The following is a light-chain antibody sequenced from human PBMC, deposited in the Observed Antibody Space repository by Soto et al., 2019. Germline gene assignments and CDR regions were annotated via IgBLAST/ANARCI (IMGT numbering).Light chain of an antibody. CDR2: EVS. CDR3: FSFTTDWTHV. Sequence: QSALTQPASVSGSPGQSITISCNGSSSDIGAYNYVSWFQQYPGKAPKLIISEVSNRPSGVSNRFSGSKSGTAASLTISGLQTEDEAYYFCFSFTTDWTHVFGTGTKLTVL. CDR1: SSDIGAYNY. J-gene: IGLJ1*01. V-gene: IGLV2-14*01.